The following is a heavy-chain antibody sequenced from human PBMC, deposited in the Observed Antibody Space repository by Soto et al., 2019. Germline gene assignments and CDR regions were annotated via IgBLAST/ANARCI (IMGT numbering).Heavy chain of an antibody. Sequence: PSETLSLTCTVSGDSVISSTYYWSWIRQPPGKGLEWIGYVYYSGSTTYNPSLRGRVTISVDTSKHQFSLRLTSVTAADTAVYYCARSDYYGASDYWGQGRLVTVSS. CDR2: VYYSGST. D-gene: IGHD4-17*01. CDR3: ARSDYYGASDY. CDR1: GDSVISSTYY. V-gene: IGHV4-61*01. J-gene: IGHJ4*02.